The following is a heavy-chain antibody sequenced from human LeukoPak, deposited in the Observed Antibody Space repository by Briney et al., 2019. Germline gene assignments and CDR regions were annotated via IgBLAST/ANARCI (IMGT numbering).Heavy chain of an antibody. CDR1: GFTVSSNY. D-gene: IGHD2-15*01. J-gene: IGHJ4*02. CDR2: IYSGGST. Sequence: PGGSLKLSCAASGFTVSSNYMSWVRQAPGKGLEWVSVIYSGGSTYYADSVKGRFTISRDNSKNALYLQMNSLRAEDTAVYYCARDPPVYCSGGSCYWGVFDYWGQGTLVTVSS. V-gene: IGHV3-66*01. CDR3: ARDPPVYCSGGSCYWGVFDY.